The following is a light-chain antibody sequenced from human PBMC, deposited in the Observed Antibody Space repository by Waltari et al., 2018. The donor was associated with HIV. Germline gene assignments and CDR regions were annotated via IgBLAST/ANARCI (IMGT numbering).Light chain of an antibody. V-gene: IGLV1-47*01. CDR3: AALDDSLIDQVV. J-gene: IGLJ2*01. CDR2: INN. CDR1: SSNVGTNY. Sequence: QSVLTQPPSTSGTPGPRVTIPCSGSSSNVGTNYVSWYQQHPGTAPKLLISINNQRPSGVPDRFSASTSGTSASLAISGLRSEDEADYYCAALDDSLIDQVVFGGGTKLTVL.